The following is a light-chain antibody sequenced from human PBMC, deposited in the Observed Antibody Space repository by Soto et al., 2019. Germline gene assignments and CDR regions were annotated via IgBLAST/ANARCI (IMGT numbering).Light chain of an antibody. CDR3: QVWDSSSDHVV. V-gene: IGLV3-21*02. CDR2: DDR. CDR1: NIGSKG. J-gene: IGLJ2*01. Sequence: SSELTQPPSVSVAPGQTARIPCGRNNIGSKGVHWYQQSPGLAPVLVVYDDRDRPSGIPERFSGSNSGNTATLTISRVEAGDEADYYCQVWDSSSDHVVFGGGTKLTVL.